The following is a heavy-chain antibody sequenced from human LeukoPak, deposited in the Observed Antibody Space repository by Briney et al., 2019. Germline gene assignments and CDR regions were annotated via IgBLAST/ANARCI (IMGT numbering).Heavy chain of an antibody. CDR2: ISSSGSTI. CDR3: AREYSSSSGRAFDI. D-gene: IGHD6-6*01. V-gene: IGHV3-11*04. J-gene: IGHJ3*02. Sequence: GGSLRLSCAGSGFTFSDYYMSWIRQAPGKGLEWVSYISSSGSTIYYADSVKGRFTISRDNAKNSLYLQMNSLRAEDTAVYYCAREYSSSSGRAFDIWGQGTMVAVS. CDR1: GFTFSDYY.